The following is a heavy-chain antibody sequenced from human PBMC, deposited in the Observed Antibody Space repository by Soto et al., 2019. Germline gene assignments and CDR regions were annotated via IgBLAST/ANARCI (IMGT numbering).Heavy chain of an antibody. CDR1: GGSISSYY. Sequence: PSETLSLTCTVSGGSISSYYWSWIRQPPGMGLEWIGYIYYSGSTNYNPSLKSRVTISVDTSKNQFSLKLSSVTAADTAGYYCARGLEVRGVITWFDPWGQGTLVTVSS. V-gene: IGHV4-59*01. CDR3: ARGLEVRGVITWFDP. D-gene: IGHD3-10*01. J-gene: IGHJ5*02. CDR2: IYYSGST.